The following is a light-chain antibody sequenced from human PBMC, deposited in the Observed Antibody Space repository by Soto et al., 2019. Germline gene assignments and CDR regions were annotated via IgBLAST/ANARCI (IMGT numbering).Light chain of an antibody. CDR3: SSYTSSSTLV. CDR1: SSDVGSYSL. V-gene: IGLV2-14*02. J-gene: IGLJ2*01. Sequence: QSALTQPASVSGSSGQSITISCTGTSSDVGSYSLVSWYQQQTGKAPKLLIYEVSNRPSGVSNRFSGSKSGNTASLTISGLQAEDEADYYCSSYTSSSTLVFGGGTKVTVL. CDR2: EVS.